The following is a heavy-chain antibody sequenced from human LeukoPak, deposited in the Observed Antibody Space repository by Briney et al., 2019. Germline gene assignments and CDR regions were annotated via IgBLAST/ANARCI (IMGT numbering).Heavy chain of an antibody. D-gene: IGHD6-6*01. CDR3: ATSPEYGH. Sequence: GGSLRLSCAVSGFXFSSYWMHWVRQAPGKGLVWVAGINTDGSSTSYADSVKGRVTISRDSSKNTLYLQMNGLRAEDTAVYYCATSPEYGHWGQGTLVTVSS. J-gene: IGHJ4*02. CDR1: GFXFSSYW. CDR2: INTDGSST. V-gene: IGHV3-74*01.